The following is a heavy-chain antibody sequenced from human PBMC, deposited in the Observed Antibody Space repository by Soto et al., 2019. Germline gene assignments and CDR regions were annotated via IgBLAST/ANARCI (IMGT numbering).Heavy chain of an antibody. CDR2: VWYDGGNK. D-gene: IGHD5-12*01. J-gene: IGHJ6*02. CDR1: GFTFSSYG. CDR3: VRAAGYSGNDYVYYYGMDV. V-gene: IGHV3-33*01. Sequence: QVQLVESGGGVVQPGRSLRLSCAASGFTFSSYGMHWVRQAPGKGLEWVALVWYDGGNKYYADSVKGRFTTSRDNSKNTLYLQMNSLRDEDTAVYYCVRAAGYSGNDYVYYYGMDVWGQGTTVTVSS.